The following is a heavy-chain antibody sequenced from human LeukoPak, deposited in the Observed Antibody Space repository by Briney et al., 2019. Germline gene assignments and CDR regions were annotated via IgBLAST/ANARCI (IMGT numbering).Heavy chain of an antibody. D-gene: IGHD6-13*01. CDR2: VFYPGST. CDR3: ASRPAGSTWYGVFDY. Sequence: SETLSLTCTVAGGPIDRHYWSWIRQPPGKGLEWMGYVFYPGSTNYNPSLKSRVTMSLDTSRDQFSLILTSVTAADTAIYYCASRPAGSTWYGVFDYWSQGTLVTVSS. CDR1: GGPIDRHY. V-gene: IGHV4-59*11. J-gene: IGHJ4*02.